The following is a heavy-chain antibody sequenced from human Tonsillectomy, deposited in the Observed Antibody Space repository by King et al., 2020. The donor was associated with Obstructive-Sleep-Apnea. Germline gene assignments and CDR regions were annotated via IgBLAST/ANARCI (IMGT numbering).Heavy chain of an antibody. CDR3: ARDMSAYDSTSPAY. CDR2: ISTNSGTT. Sequence: QLVQSGAEVKKPGDSVKVSCKASRYTFTGYYIHWVRQAPVQRLEWMGWISTNSGTTQFAQKFQDRVTMTRDTSISTAYMDLSRLKSDDTAIYYCARDMSAYDSTSPAYWGQGTLVTVSS. J-gene: IGHJ4*02. V-gene: IGHV1-2*02. D-gene: IGHD3-10*01. CDR1: RYTFTGYY.